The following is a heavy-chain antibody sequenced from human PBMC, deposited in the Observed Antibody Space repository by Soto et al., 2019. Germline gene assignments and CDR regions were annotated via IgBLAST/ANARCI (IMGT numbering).Heavy chain of an antibody. Sequence: QVQLQQWGAGLLKPSETLSLTCAVYGGSLSGYQWTWIRQTPGKGLEWSGEINDSGNLNYNPSLKSRVTILLDTPRKQISLKLSSVTAADSAVYYCARGLILWFGELSRRGGYYYYMDVWGKGTTVTVSS. CDR3: ARGLILWFGELSRRGGYYYYMDV. CDR2: INDSGNL. J-gene: IGHJ6*03. V-gene: IGHV4-34*01. D-gene: IGHD3-10*01. CDR1: GGSLSGYQ.